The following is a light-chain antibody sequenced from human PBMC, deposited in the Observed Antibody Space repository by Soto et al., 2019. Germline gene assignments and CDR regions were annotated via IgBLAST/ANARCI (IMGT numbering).Light chain of an antibody. J-gene: IGKJ1*01. CDR3: QKYNNWPWT. Sequence: EIVMTQSPATLSVSPGERATLSCRASQSVSSNLAWYQQKPGQAPRLLIYGASTRSTGIPARFSGSGYGTEFTLTNSSLQSEDFAVYSCQKYNNWPWTFGQGTKVEIK. CDR1: QSVSSN. CDR2: GAS. V-gene: IGKV3-15*01.